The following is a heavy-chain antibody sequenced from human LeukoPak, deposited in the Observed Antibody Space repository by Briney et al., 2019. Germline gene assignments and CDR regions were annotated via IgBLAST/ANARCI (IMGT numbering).Heavy chain of an antibody. D-gene: IGHD6-6*01. CDR1: GVSVTTYY. CDR3: ARDRWGDTSSSYGGWFDP. Sequence: SETLSLTCTVSGVSVTTYYWSWIRQPAGKGLEWIGRIYTGGSTNYNPSLKSRVTMSLDTSKNHFSLKLSSVTAADTAVYYCARDRWGDTSSSYGGWFDPWGQGTLVTVSS. J-gene: IGHJ5*02. V-gene: IGHV4-4*07. CDR2: IYTGGST.